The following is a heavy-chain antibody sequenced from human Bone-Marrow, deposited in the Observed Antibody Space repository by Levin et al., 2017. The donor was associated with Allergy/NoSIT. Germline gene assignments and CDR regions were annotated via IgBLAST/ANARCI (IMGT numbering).Heavy chain of an antibody. CDR3: NKVKWRYRSYVFDY. CDR2: IKTNSDGGTT. Sequence: GGSLRLSCAASGFIFSNAWMSWVRQAPGKGLEWVGRIKTNSDGGTTDYAAPVKGRITISRDDSKNTLYLQMHSLKTEDTAVYYCNKVKWRYRSYVFDYWGQGRMVTVS. D-gene: IGHD6-6*01. CDR1: GFIFSNAW. J-gene: IGHJ4*02. V-gene: IGHV3-15*01.